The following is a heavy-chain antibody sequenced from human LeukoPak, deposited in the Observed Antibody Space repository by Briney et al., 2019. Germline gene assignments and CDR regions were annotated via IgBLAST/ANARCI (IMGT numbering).Heavy chain of an antibody. CDR2: IYYSGST. D-gene: IGHD6-13*01. J-gene: IGHJ6*03. V-gene: IGHV4-61*01. Sequence: PSETLSLSCAVSGVTVSSNTYYWAWIRQPPGKGLEWIGNIYYSGSTNYNPSLKSRVTLTVATSNNQFSLKLSSMTAADTAVYYCASIGVGSSSWYLVNYYYYMDVWGKGTTVTVSS. CDR1: GVTVSSNTYY. CDR3: ASIGVGSSSWYLVNYYYYMDV.